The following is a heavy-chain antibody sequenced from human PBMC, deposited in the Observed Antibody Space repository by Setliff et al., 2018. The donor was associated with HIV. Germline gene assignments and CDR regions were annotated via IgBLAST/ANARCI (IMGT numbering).Heavy chain of an antibody. CDR2: IYPNTGGT. V-gene: IGHV1-2*02. D-gene: IGHD3-22*01. CDR3: ARGGVYYYDSSGWSMDY. CDR1: GYTFTDYY. Sequence: ASVKVSCKASGYTFTDYYIHWVRQAPGQGLEWMGWIYPNTGGTNYAQKFQGRVTITADESTSTAYMELSSLRSEDTAVYYCARGGVYYYDSSGWSMDYWGQGTLVTVSS. J-gene: IGHJ4*02.